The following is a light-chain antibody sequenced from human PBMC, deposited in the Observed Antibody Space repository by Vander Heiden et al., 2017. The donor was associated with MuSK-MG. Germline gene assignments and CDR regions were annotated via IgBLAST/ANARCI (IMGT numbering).Light chain of an antibody. Sequence: EIVLTQSPATLSLSPGERATLSCRASQSVATYLVWYQQKPGQAPRLLMYDASNRATDIPARFSGSGSGTDFTLTISSLEPEDFAVYYCLQRSNWPRTFGQGTKVEIK. V-gene: IGKV3-11*01. CDR3: LQRSNWPRT. CDR2: DAS. J-gene: IGKJ1*01. CDR1: QSVATY.